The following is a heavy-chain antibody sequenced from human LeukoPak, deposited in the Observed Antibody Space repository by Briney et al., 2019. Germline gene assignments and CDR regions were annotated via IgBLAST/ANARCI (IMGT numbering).Heavy chain of an antibody. V-gene: IGHV3-21*01. CDR3: TRDTSLSLPGGFDY. CDR2: ISSSRTYI. J-gene: IGHJ4*02. Sequence: GGSLRLSWAASGFTFSRYSMNWVRQAAGKGLEWVSTISSSRTYIYYADSVKGRFTISRDNARNSLSLQMNSLRAEDTAVYYCTRDTSLSLPGGFDYWGQGALVTVSS. D-gene: IGHD3-16*02. CDR1: GFTFSRYS.